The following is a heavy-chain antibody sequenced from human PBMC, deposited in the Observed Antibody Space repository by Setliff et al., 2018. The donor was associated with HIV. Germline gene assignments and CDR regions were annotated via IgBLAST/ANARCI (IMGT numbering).Heavy chain of an antibody. CDR1: GGSLSGHY. Sequence: KASETLSLTCAVYGGSLSGHYWTWIRQPPGEGLEWIGEINHSGKTNYNPSLESRVTISVDTSKNLFSLKVTSVTAADTAVYYCVTSSSWSSRLNFWGQGMLVTVSS. J-gene: IGHJ4*02. D-gene: IGHD6-13*01. V-gene: IGHV4-34*01. CDR2: INHSGKT. CDR3: VTSSSWSSRLNF.